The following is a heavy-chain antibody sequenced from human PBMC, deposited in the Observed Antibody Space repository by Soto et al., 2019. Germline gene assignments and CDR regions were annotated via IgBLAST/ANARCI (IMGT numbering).Heavy chain of an antibody. V-gene: IGHV3-74*01. Sequence: EVQLVESGGGLVQPGGSLRLSCAASGFTFSSYWMHWVRQAPGKGLVWVSRINSDGSSTSYADSVKGRFTISRDNAKNTLYLQMNSLRAEDTAVYYCASMAIVHYYDSSGYYYDFNSWYFDLWGRGTLVTVSS. J-gene: IGHJ2*01. D-gene: IGHD3-22*01. CDR2: INSDGSST. CDR3: ASMAIVHYYDSSGYYYDFNSWYFDL. CDR1: GFTFSSYW.